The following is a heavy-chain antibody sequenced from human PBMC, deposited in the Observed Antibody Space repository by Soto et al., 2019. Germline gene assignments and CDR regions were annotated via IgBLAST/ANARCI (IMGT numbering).Heavy chain of an antibody. CDR1: GFTFSSYS. Sequence: GGSLRLSCAASGFTFSSYSMNWVRQAPGKGLEWVSSISSSSSYIYYADSVKGRFTISRDNAKNSLYLQMNSLRAEDTAVYYCARDLGSTVTTWYFDYWGQGTLVTVSS. J-gene: IGHJ4*02. CDR3: ARDLGSTVTTWYFDY. CDR2: ISSSSSYI. V-gene: IGHV3-21*01. D-gene: IGHD4-17*01.